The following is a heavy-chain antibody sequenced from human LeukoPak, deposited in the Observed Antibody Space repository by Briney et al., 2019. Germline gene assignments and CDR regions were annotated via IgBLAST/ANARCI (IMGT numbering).Heavy chain of an antibody. CDR2: INPSGGST. Sequence: ASVKVSCKASGYTFTSYGISWVRQAPGQGLEWMGIINPSGGSTSYAQKFQGRVTMTRDTSTSTVYMELSSLRSEDTAVYYCARDRDVVVVAATPSRGYYGMDVWGQGTTVTVSS. D-gene: IGHD2-15*01. CDR3: ARDRDVVVVAATPSRGYYGMDV. CDR1: GYTFTSYG. V-gene: IGHV1-46*01. J-gene: IGHJ6*02.